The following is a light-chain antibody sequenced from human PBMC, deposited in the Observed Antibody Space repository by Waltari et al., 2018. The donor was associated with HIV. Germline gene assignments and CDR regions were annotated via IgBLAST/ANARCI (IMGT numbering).Light chain of an antibody. CDR1: QSISRH. CDR3: QQSYSTLMYT. Sequence: DIQMTQSPSSLSASVGDRVTVTCRASQSISRHLNWYQQKPGKAPKLLIYAASTLQSGVPSRFSGSGSGTDFTLTISSLQPEDFATYYCQQSYSTLMYTFGQGTKLEIK. J-gene: IGKJ2*01. CDR2: AAS. V-gene: IGKV1-39*01.